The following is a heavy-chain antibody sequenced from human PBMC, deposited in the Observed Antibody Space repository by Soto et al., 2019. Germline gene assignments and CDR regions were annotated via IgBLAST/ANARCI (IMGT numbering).Heavy chain of an antibody. J-gene: IGHJ4*02. V-gene: IGHV4-34*01. CDR1: GGSFSGYY. Sequence: SETLSLTCAVYGGSFSGYYWSWIRQPPGKGLEWIGEINHSGSTNYNPSLKSRVTISVDTSKNQFSLKLSSVTAADTAVYYCASLRDYSNYEGYRAFDYWGQGTLVTVSS. CDR3: ASLRDYSNYEGYRAFDY. CDR2: INHSGST. D-gene: IGHD4-4*01.